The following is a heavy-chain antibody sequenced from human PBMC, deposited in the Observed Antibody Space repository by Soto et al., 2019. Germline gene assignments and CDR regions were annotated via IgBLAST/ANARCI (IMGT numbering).Heavy chain of an antibody. J-gene: IGHJ3*02. D-gene: IGHD3-10*01. CDR1: GGSFSGYY. V-gene: IGHV4-34*01. CDR3: ARGKSRLLWFGELAFDI. Sequence: PSETLSLTCAVYGGSFSGYYWSWIRQPPGKGLEWIGEINHSGSTNYNPSLKSRVTISVDTSKNQFSLKLSSVTAADTAVYYCARGKSRLLWFGELAFDIWGQGTRVTVAS. CDR2: INHSGST.